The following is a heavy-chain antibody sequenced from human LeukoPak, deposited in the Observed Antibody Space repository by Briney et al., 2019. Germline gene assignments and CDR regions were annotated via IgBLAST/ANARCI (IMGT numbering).Heavy chain of an antibody. D-gene: IGHD6-13*01. V-gene: IGHV6-1*01. Sequence: SQTLPLTCAISGDSVSSNSAAWTWIRQSPSRGLEWLGRTYYRSKWYNDYAVSVKSRITINPDTSKNQFSLQLNSVTPEDTAVYYCARGGNSRIAAAGAFDYWGQGTLVTVSS. CDR1: GDSVSSNSAA. J-gene: IGHJ4*02. CDR3: ARGGNSRIAAAGAFDY. CDR2: TYYRSKWYN.